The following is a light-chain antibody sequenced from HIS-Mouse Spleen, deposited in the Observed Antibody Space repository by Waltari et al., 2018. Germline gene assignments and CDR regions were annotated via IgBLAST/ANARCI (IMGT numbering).Light chain of an antibody. CDR1: QSVSIN. CDR2: GAS. CDR3: QQYNNWPLT. J-gene: IGKJ4*01. V-gene: IGKV3-15*01. Sequence: EIVMTQSPATLSVSPGERATLSCRASQSVSINLAWYQQKPGQAPRPLIYGASTRATGIPARFSGSGSGTEFTLTISSLQSEDFAVYYCQQYNNWPLTFGGGTKVEIK.